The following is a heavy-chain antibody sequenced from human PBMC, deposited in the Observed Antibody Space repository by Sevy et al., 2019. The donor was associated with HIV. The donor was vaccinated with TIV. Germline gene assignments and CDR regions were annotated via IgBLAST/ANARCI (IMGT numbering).Heavy chain of an antibody. D-gene: IGHD2-2*01. CDR2: INHSGST. Sequence: ETLSLTCAVHGGSFSGYYWNWIRQPPGKGLEWIGEINHSGSTNYNPSLKSRVTISVDTSKNQFSLKLSSVTAADTAVYYCARSPPIVVVPGAPSWFDPWGQGTLVTVSS. J-gene: IGHJ5*02. V-gene: IGHV4-34*01. CDR1: GGSFSGYY. CDR3: ARSPPIVVVPGAPSWFDP.